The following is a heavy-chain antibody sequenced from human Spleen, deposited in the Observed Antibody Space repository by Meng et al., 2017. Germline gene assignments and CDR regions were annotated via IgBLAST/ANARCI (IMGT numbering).Heavy chain of an antibody. CDR3: TRDRSFIGDSDYYETYYFGY. D-gene: IGHD3-22*01. V-gene: IGHV3-30*01. CDR1: GFTFSSYA. CDR2: ISYDGRNK. Sequence: GESLKISCAASGFTFSSYAMSWVRQAPGKGLEWVALISYDGRNKYYADSVKGRFTISRDNSKNTLYLQMNSLRAEDTAVYYCTRDRSFIGDSDYYETYYFGYWGQGTLVTVSS. J-gene: IGHJ4*02.